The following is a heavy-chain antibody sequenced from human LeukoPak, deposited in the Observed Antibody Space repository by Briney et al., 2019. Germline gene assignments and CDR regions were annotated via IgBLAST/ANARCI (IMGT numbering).Heavy chain of an antibody. CDR3: AKHRSSRGYFDY. CDR2: ISGSGGST. CDR1: GFTFSSYA. D-gene: IGHD2-2*01. Sequence: PGGSLRLSCAASGFTFSSYAVSWVRQAPGKGLEWVSAISGSGGSTYYADSVKGRFTISRDNSKNTLYLQMNSLRAEDTAVYYCAKHRSSRGYFDYWGQGTLVTVSS. V-gene: IGHV3-23*01. J-gene: IGHJ4*02.